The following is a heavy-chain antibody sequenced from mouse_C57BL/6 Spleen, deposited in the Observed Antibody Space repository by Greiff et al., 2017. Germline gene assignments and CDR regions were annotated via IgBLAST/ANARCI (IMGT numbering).Heavy chain of an antibody. J-gene: IGHJ4*01. D-gene: IGHD2-5*01. CDR1: GYTFTEYT. Sequence: QVQLKESGAELVKPGASVKLSCKASGYTFTEYTIHWVKQRSGQGLEWIGWFYPGSGSIKYNEKFKDKATLTADKSSSTVYMELSRLTSEDSAVYFCARHPYYSNYVSYAMDYWGQGTSVTVSS. CDR2: FYPGSGSI. CDR3: ARHPYYSNYVSYAMDY. V-gene: IGHV1-62-2*01.